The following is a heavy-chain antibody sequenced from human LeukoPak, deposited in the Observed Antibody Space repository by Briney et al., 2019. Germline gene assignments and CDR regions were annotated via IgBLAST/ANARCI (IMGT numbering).Heavy chain of an antibody. J-gene: IGHJ5*02. CDR2: ISSSGSTI. D-gene: IGHD2-2*02. Sequence: GSLRLSCAASGFTFSSYEMNWVRQAPGKGLEWVSYISSSGSTIYYADSVKGRFTISRDNAKNSLYLQMNSLRAEDTAVYYCASIVVVPAAISWGQGTLVTVSS. CDR1: GFTFSSYE. CDR3: ASIVVVPAAIS. V-gene: IGHV3-48*03.